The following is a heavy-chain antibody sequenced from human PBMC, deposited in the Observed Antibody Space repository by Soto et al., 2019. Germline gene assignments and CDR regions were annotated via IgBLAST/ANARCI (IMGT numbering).Heavy chain of an antibody. CDR2: ISWNSGSI. V-gene: IGHV3-9*01. J-gene: IGHJ1*01. CDR3: AKDRQIGFRFLEWLLC. Sequence: GGSLRLSCAASGFTFDDYAMHWVRQAPGKGLEWVSGISWNSGSIGYADSVKGRFTISRDNSKNTLYLQMNSLRAEDTAVYYCAKDRQIGFRFLEWLLCWGQGTLVTVSS. D-gene: IGHD3-3*01. CDR1: GFTFDDYA.